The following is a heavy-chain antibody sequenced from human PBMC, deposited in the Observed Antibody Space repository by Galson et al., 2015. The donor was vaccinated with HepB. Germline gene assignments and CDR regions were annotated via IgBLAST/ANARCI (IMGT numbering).Heavy chain of an antibody. CDR1: GDSVSSNRAS. V-gene: IGHV6-1*01. Sequence: CAISGDSVSSNRASWNWIRLSPSRGLEWLGRTYYWSSRWNNDYAESVKTRLTINADTSRNQVSLQLNSVIPEDTAVYYCTRRAYNGYSGQFDLWGQGTQVTVSS. CDR2: TYYWSSRWNN. CDR3: TRRAYNGYSGQFDL. J-gene: IGHJ5*02. D-gene: IGHD3-22*01.